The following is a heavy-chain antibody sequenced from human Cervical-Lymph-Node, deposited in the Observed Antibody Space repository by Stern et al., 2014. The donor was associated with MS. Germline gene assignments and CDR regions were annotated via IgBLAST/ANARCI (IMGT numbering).Heavy chain of an antibody. V-gene: IGHV3-23*04. CDR2: ISGSGGSP. Sequence: EVHLVESGGGLIQPGGSLRLSCAASGFTFSSYAMSWVRQAPGKGLEWVSAISGSGGSPYYADCVKGRFTISRDNSKNTLYLQMNSLTAEDTAVYYCVRSGSGWYQFDFWGQGTLVTVSS. CDR1: GFTFSSYA. J-gene: IGHJ4*02. CDR3: VRSGSGWYQFDF. D-gene: IGHD6-19*01.